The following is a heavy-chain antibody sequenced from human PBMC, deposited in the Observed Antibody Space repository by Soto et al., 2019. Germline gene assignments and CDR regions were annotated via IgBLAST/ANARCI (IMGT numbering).Heavy chain of an antibody. D-gene: IGHD6-13*01. CDR2: IWYDGSNK. CDR1: GFTFSSYG. CDR3: ARDTGDSSSWYGPLDY. Sequence: GESLKISCAASGFTFSSYGMHWVRQAPGKGLEWVAVIWYDGSNKYYADSVKGRFTISRDNSKNTLYLQMNSLRAEDTAVYYCARDTGDSSSWYGPLDYWGQGTLVTVSS. V-gene: IGHV3-33*01. J-gene: IGHJ4*02.